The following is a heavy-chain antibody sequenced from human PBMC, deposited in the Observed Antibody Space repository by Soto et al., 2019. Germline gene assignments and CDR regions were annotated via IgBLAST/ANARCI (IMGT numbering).Heavy chain of an antibody. J-gene: IGHJ6*02. CDR3: ARDYPIPIAAAGYGMDV. V-gene: IGHV4-31*03. D-gene: IGHD6-13*01. Sequence: PSETLSLTCTVSGGSISSGGYYWSWIRQHPGKGLEWIGYIYYSGSTYYNPSLKSRVTISVDTSKNQFSLKLSSVTAADTAVYYCARDYPIPIAAAGYGMDVWGQGTTVTVSS. CDR2: IYYSGST. CDR1: GGSISSGGYY.